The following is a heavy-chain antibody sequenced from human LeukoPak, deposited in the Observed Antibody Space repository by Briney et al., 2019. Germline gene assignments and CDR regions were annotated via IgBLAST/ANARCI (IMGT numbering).Heavy chain of an antibody. D-gene: IGHD4-17*01. V-gene: IGHV4-30-4*08. CDR2: ISYSGTP. CDR3: ARDRYGDFEDY. CDR1: GGSINTANYY. J-gene: IGHJ4*02. Sequence: SQTLSLTCNVSGGSINTANYYWTWIRQPPGKGLEWIGYISYSGTPYYNPSLNSRVTISLDTSKNQFSLILNSETAADTAMYYCARDRYGDFEDYWGQGTLVTVSS.